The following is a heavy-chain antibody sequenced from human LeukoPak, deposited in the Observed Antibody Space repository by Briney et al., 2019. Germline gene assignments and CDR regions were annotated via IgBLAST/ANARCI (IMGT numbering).Heavy chain of an antibody. CDR3: ARPYSSSSYYYGMDV. CDR1: GYTFTNFY. J-gene: IGHJ6*02. Sequence: RASVKVSCKTSGYTFTNFYMHWVRQAPGQGLEWMGIINPSGANTGYAQKFQGRVTITADESTNTAYMELSSLRSEDTAVYYCARPYSSSSYYYGMDVWGQGTTVTVSS. CDR2: INPSGANT. D-gene: IGHD6-6*01. V-gene: IGHV1-46*01.